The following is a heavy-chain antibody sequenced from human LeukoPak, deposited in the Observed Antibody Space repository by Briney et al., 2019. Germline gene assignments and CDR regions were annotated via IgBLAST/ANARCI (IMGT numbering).Heavy chain of an antibody. Sequence: GASVNVSCKAPGYSFTSFAISWVRHAPGQGLEWMGWISGYNGNTNYAQNLQGRVTVTTDTSTNTVYMELRSLRSDDTAVYYCARDHAAVKPVAGTFDYWGQGTLVTVSS. CDR3: ARDHAAVKPVAGTFDY. D-gene: IGHD6-19*01. CDR2: ISGYNGNT. CDR1: GYSFTSFA. J-gene: IGHJ4*02. V-gene: IGHV1-18*01.